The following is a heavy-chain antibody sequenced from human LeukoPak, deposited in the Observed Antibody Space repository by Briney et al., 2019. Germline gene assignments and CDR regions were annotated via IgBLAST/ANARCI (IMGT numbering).Heavy chain of an antibody. J-gene: IGHJ4*02. CDR1: GFAFSSYS. D-gene: IGHD4-17*01. CDR3: ARVAYGDLDY. V-gene: IGHV3-21*01. Sequence: AGGSLRLSCAASGFAFSSYSMNWVRQAPGKGLEWVSSISSSSSYIYYADSVKGRFTISRDNAKNSLYLQMNSLRAEDTAVYYCARVAYGDLDYWGQGTLVTVSS. CDR2: ISSSSSYI.